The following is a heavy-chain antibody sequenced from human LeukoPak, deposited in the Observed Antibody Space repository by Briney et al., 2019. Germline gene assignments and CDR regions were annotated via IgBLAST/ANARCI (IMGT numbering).Heavy chain of an antibody. Sequence: GGSLRLSCAASGFTFRNYAMHWVRQAPGKGLEWVAVISYDGSNKYYADSVKGRFTISRDNSKNTLYLEMNSLRAEDTAVYYCAKDIGSYYDYWGQGILVTVSS. CDR2: ISYDGSNK. CDR1: GFTFRNYA. V-gene: IGHV3-30*04. J-gene: IGHJ4*02. CDR3: AKDIGSYYDY. D-gene: IGHD3-10*01.